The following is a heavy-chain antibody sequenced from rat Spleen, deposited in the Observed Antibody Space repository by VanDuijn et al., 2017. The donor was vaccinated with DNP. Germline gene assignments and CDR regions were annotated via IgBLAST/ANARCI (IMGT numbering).Heavy chain of an antibody. Sequence: EVQLVESGGGLVQPGESLKLSCVASGFTFSNFYMAWVRQAPKKGLEWVATIPSSTDRTYYLDSVRGRFTISRDNAKSSLYLQMNSLRSEDTATYYCARAEVYYFDYWGQGVMGTVSS. J-gene: IGHJ2*01. CDR1: GFTFSNFY. V-gene: IGHV5-25*01. CDR3: ARAEVYYFDY. CDR2: IPSSTDRT.